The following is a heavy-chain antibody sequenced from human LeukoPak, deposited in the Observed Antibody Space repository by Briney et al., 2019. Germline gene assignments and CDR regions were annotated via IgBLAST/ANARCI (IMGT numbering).Heavy chain of an antibody. J-gene: IGHJ6*03. CDR2: INPNGVST. CDR1: GYTFTFSY. V-gene: IGHV1-46*01. Sequence: ASVKVSCKASGYTFTFSYMHWVRQAPGQGLEWMGLINPNGVSTSYAKKFQGRVTMTWDMSTSTVYMTLSSLRSDDAAVCYCASDIVIVPAAIVAGRSYYYYYMDVWGKGTTVTVSS. D-gene: IGHD2-2*01. CDR3: ASDIVIVPAAIVAGRSYYYYYMDV.